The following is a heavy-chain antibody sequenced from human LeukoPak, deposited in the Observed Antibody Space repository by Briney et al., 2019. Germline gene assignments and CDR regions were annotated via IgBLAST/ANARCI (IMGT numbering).Heavy chain of an antibody. V-gene: IGHV3-23*01. D-gene: IGHD3-10*01. CDR2: ISGSGGST. Sequence: QPGGSLRLSCAASGFTFSSYAMSWVRQAPGKGLEWVSAISGSGGSTYYADSVKGRFTISRDNSKNTLYLQMNSLRAEDTAVYYCVKDLTTMVRGALDYWGQGTLVTVSS. CDR1: GFTFSSYA. CDR3: VKDLTTMVRGALDY. J-gene: IGHJ4*02.